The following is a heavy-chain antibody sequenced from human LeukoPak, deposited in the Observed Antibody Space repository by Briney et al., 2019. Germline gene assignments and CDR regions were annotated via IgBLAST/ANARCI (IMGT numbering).Heavy chain of an antibody. D-gene: IGHD6-19*01. CDR3: ARTYGAVAGTWDFDY. CDR2: IYHSGST. V-gene: IGHV4-4*02. Sequence: ASETLSLACAVSGGSISSSNWWSWVRQPPGKGLEWIGEIYHSGSTNYNPSLKSRVTISVDTSKNQFSLKLSSVTAADTAVYYCARTYGAVAGTWDFDYWGQGTLVTVSS. CDR1: GGSISSSNW. J-gene: IGHJ4*02.